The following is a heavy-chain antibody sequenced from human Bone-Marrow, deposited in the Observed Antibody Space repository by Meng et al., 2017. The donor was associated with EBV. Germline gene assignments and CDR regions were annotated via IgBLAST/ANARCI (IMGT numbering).Heavy chain of an antibody. J-gene: IGHJ4*02. CDR3: ARDPLRLLYPTAGWHDY. Sequence: QVLLVESGGGXVKAGGSLRLSCAASKFTFSDYYMSWIRQAPGKGPEWVSYISDSGTTIYYADSVKGRFAISRDNAKNSLYLQMNSLRAEDTAVYYCARDPLRLLYPTAGWHDYWGQGTLVTVSS. CDR2: ISDSGTTI. D-gene: IGHD3-3*01. CDR1: KFTFSDYY. V-gene: IGHV3-11*04.